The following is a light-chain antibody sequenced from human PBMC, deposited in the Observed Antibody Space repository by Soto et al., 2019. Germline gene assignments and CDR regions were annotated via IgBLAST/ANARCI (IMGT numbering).Light chain of an antibody. V-gene: IGLV1-40*01. CDR2: GNT. Sequence: QSVLTQPPSVSGAPGQRVTISCSGIATAYNVHWYQQIPGTAPKLLIYGNTNRPSGVPDRFSGSKSGTSASLAITGLQAEDEADYYCQSYDSLNNSLFGGGTQLTVL. CDR1: ATAYN. J-gene: IGLJ2*01. CDR3: QSYDSLNNSL.